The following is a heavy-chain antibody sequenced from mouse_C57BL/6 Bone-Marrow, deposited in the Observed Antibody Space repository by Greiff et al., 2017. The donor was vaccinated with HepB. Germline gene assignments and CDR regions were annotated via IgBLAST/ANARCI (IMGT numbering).Heavy chain of an antibody. CDR2: IYPRSGNT. CDR1: GYTFTSYG. J-gene: IGHJ2*01. CDR3: ARIPYYYYGSPFDY. Sequence: QVQLQQSGAELARPGASVKLSCKASGYTFTSYGISWVKQRTGQGLEWIGEIYPRSGNTYYNEKFKGKATLTADKSSSTAYMELRSLTSEDSAFYVCARIPYYYYGSPFDYWGKGTTLTVSS. V-gene: IGHV1-81*01. D-gene: IGHD1-1*01.